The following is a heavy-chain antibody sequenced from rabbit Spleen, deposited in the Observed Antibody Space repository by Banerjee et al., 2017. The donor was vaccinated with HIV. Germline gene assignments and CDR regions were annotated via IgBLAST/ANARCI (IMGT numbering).Heavy chain of an antibody. D-gene: IGHD2-1*01. J-gene: IGHJ4*01. V-gene: IGHV1S40*01. CDR2: IYAGSSGST. Sequence: QSLEESGGDLVKPGASLTLTCTASGFSFSSGYYMCWVRQAPGKGLEWIACIYAGSSGSTYYASWAKGRFTISKTSSTTVTLQMTSLTAADTATYFCARDHGANSDCNLWGQGTLVTVS. CDR1: GFSFSSGYY. CDR3: ARDHGANSDCNL.